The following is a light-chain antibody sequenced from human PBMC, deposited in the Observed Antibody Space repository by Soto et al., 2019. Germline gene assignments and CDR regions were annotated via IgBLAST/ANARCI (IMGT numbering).Light chain of an antibody. Sequence: EMVLTQSPGTLSLSPGERATLSCRASQSVSSSSLAWYQQKPGQAPRLLIYGASSRTTGIPDRFSGSGSGTDFTLTISRLEPEDFAVYYCQEYGSSRTFGQGTKVEIK. J-gene: IGKJ1*01. V-gene: IGKV3-20*01. CDR2: GAS. CDR1: QSVSSSS. CDR3: QEYGSSRT.